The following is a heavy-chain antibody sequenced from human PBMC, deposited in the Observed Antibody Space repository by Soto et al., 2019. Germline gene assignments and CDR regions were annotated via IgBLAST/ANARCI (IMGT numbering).Heavy chain of an antibody. CDR2: ITPMFGTP. D-gene: IGHD3-22*01. Sequence: AASVKVSCKASGYTFTGHYIHWVRQAPGQGLEWMGGITPMFGTPNYAQNFRGRVTITADESTSTAYMELYNLRSEDTAMYFCARDGTLYDSRAYYYLYWGQGTLVTVSS. CDR3: ARDGTLYDSRAYYYLY. CDR1: GYTFTGHY. V-gene: IGHV1-69*13. J-gene: IGHJ4*02.